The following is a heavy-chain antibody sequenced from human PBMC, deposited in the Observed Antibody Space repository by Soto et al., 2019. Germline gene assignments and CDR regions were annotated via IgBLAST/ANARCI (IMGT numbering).Heavy chain of an antibody. D-gene: IGHD2-2*01. Sequence: PSETLSLTCTVSGGSISSSSYYWGWIRQPPGKGLEWIGSIYYSGSTYYNPSLKSRVTISVDTSKNQFSLKLSSVTAADTAVYYCARTKGYCSSTSCYYFDYWRQGTLVTVSS. CDR3: ARTKGYCSSTSCYYFDY. V-gene: IGHV4-39*01. CDR2: IYYSGST. CDR1: GGSISSSSYY. J-gene: IGHJ4*02.